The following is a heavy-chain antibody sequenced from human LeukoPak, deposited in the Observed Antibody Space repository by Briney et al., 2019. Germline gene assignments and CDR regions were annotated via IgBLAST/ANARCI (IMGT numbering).Heavy chain of an antibody. CDR3: ARVGDTAMAIDY. V-gene: IGHV3-21*01. D-gene: IGHD5-18*01. Sequence: PGGSLRLSCAASGFTFSSYSMNWVRQAPGKGLEWVSSISSSSSYIYYADSVKGRFTISRDNAKNSLYLQMNSLRAEDTAVYYCARVGDTAMAIDYWGQGILVTVAS. J-gene: IGHJ4*02. CDR2: ISSSSSYI. CDR1: GFTFSSYS.